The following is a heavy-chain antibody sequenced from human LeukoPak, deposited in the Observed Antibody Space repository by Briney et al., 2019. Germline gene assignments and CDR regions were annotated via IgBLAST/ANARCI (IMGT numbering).Heavy chain of an antibody. CDR3: ARGNVDTDRWDLDY. CDR1: GGSFSNYY. J-gene: IGHJ4*02. D-gene: IGHD5-18*01. Sequence: SETLSLTCAVYGGSFSNYYWSWIRQPPGKELEGIGEINHSGSTNYNPSLKSRVTISVDTSKNQFSLKLSSVTAADTAVYYCARGNVDTDRWDLDYWGQGTLVTVSS. V-gene: IGHV4-34*01. CDR2: INHSGST.